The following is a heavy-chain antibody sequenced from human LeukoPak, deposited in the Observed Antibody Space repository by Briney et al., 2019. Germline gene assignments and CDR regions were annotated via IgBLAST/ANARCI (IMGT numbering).Heavy chain of an antibody. CDR2: ISYDGNNK. D-gene: IGHD5-18*01. CDR3: ARDRDTAIMVPTLIDY. V-gene: IGHV3-30-3*01. Sequence: GGSLRLSCAASGFTFSSYALHWVRQAPGKGLEWVAVISYDGNNKFYAESVKGRFTISRDNSKNTLYLQMNSLRAEDTAAYYCARDRDTAIMVPTLIDYWGQGTLVTVSS. CDR1: GFTFSSYA. J-gene: IGHJ4*02.